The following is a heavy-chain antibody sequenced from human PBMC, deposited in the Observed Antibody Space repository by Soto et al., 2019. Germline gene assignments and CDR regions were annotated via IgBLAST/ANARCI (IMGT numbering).Heavy chain of an antibody. CDR1: GFTFSSYA. CDR2: ISSNGGST. J-gene: IGHJ6*02. D-gene: IGHD3-10*01. CDR3: VRVYYYGSGSYYRLDYYYYYGMDV. V-gene: IGHV3-64D*08. Sequence: GSLRLSCSASGFTFSSYAMHWVRQAPGKGLEYVSAISSNGGSTYYADSVKGRFTISRDNSKNTLYLQMSSLRAEDTAVYYCVRVYYYGSGSYYRLDYYYYYGMDVWGQGTTVTVSS.